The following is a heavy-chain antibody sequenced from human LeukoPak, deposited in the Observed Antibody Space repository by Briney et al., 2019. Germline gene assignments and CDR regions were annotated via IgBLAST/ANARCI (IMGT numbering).Heavy chain of an antibody. CDR1: GSAFRGYY. V-gene: IGHV1-2*02. D-gene: IGHD2-15*01. CDR2: INPKSGDT. J-gene: IGHJ4*02. Sequence: ASVKVSCKASGSAFRGYYIHWVRQAPGQGPEWMGWINPKSGDTNYAQNFQDRVTMTRDTSISTTYMELSSLRSDDTAMYFCARGEVAVAVKKGPFDYWGQGTLVTVSS. CDR3: ARGEVAVAVKKGPFDY.